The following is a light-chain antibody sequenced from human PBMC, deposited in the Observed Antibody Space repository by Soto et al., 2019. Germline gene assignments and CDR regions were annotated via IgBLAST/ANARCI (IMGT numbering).Light chain of an antibody. J-gene: IGLJ1*01. CDR1: SSNIGAGYD. Sequence: QAVVTQPPSVSGAPGQRVTISCTGSSSNIGAGYDVHWYQQLPGTAPKLLIYGNSNRPSGVPDRFSGSKSGTSASLAITGLQAEDEAGYYCQSYDSSLSGYVFGTGTKLTVL. CDR2: GNS. V-gene: IGLV1-40*01. CDR3: QSYDSSLSGYV.